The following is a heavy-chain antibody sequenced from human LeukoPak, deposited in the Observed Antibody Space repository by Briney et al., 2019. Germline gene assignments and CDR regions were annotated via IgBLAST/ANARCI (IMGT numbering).Heavy chain of an antibody. CDR2: ITPIFGTA. J-gene: IGHJ6*03. D-gene: IGHD6-6*01. CDR1: GGTFSSYA. V-gene: IGHV1-69*05. Sequence: SVKVSCKASGGTFSSYAISWVRQAPGQGLEWMGRITPIFGTANYAQKFQGRVTITTDESTSTAYMELSSLRSEDTAVYYCAAIAARPSYYYMDVWGKGTTVTVSS. CDR3: AAIAARPSYYYMDV.